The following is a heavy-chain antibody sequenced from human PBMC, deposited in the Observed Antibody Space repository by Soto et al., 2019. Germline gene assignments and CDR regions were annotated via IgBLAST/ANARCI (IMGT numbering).Heavy chain of an antibody. V-gene: IGHV3-53*01. CDR3: TRDFGDGMDV. J-gene: IGHJ6*02. CDR1: GFTVSPNY. Sequence: GGSLRLSCAASGFTVSPNYMSWARQAPGKGLEWVSVIFSGGPTYYADTVKGRFTISRDNSKNTVYLQIDSLRADDTAVYYCTRDFGDGMDVWGQGTTVTVSS. D-gene: IGHD3-10*01. CDR2: IFSGGPT.